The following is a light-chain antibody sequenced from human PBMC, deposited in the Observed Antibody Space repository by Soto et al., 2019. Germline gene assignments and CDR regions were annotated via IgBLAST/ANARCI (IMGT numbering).Light chain of an antibody. Sequence: IVLKKSPGPLSLYPWERATLSCRASQSVSSNYLAWYQQKPGQAPRLLIYGASSRATGIPDRFSGSGSGTEFTLTISSLDPGDFAVYYCQQRSNWPPITCGQGTRLEIK. V-gene: IGKV3D-20*02. J-gene: IGKJ5*01. CDR2: GAS. CDR1: QSVSSNY. CDR3: QQRSNWPPIT.